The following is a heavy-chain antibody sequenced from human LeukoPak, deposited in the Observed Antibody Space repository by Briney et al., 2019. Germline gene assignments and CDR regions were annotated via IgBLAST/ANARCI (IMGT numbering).Heavy chain of an antibody. CDR1: GFTFSSYA. V-gene: IGHV3-23*01. CDR2: ISGSGGST. D-gene: IGHD2-2*03. Sequence: GGSLRLSCAASGFTFSSYAMSWVRQAPGKGLEWVSAISGSGGSTYYADSVKGRFTISRDNSKNTLYLQMNSLRAEDTAVYYCAKGGYCSSTSCLPTIDYWGQGTLVTVSS. J-gene: IGHJ4*02. CDR3: AKGGYCSSTSCLPTIDY.